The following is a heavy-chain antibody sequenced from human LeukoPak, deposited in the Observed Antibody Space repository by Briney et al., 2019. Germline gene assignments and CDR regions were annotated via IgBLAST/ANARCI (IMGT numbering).Heavy chain of an antibody. D-gene: IGHD6-19*01. CDR1: GGSVSSYY. V-gene: IGHV4-4*07. CDR2: IYTSGST. J-gene: IGHJ4*02. Sequence: SETLSLTCTVSGGSVSSYYWSWIRQPAGKGLEWIGRIYTSGSTNYNPSLKSRVTMSVDTSKNQFSLKLSSVTAADTAVYYCARVDSSGWRGYYFDYWGQGTLVTVSS. CDR3: ARVDSSGWRGYYFDY.